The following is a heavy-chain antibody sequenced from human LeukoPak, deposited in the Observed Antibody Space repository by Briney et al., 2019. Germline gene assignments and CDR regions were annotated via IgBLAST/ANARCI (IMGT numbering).Heavy chain of an antibody. Sequence: SETLSLTCTVSGGSISSYYWSWIRQPPGKGLEWIGYIYYSGSTNYNPSLKSRVTISVDTSKNQFSLKLSSVTAADTAVYYCARDLGWFDPWGQGTLVTVSS. J-gene: IGHJ5*02. CDR3: ARDLGWFDP. CDR2: IYYSGST. CDR1: GGSISSYY. V-gene: IGHV4-59*01.